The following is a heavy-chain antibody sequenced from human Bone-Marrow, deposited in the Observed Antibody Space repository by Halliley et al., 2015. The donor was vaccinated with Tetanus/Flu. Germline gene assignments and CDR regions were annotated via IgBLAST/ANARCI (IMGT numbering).Heavy chain of an antibody. D-gene: IGHD3-22*01. CDR3: TRTVGSGYQYFDY. Sequence: WVSSITASGAYIYNADSVQGRFTISRDNAKNSLYLQMNNLRVEDTAVYFRTRTVGSGYQYFDYWGQGILVTVSS. V-gene: IGHV3-21*01. J-gene: IGHJ4*02. CDR2: ITASGAYI.